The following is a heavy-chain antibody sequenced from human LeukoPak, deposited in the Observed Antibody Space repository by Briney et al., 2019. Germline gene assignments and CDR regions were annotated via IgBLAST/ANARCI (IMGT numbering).Heavy chain of an antibody. Sequence: ETLSLTCTVSGGSISSNYMSWVRQAPGKGLEWVSVIYSGGSTYYADSVKGRFTISRDNSKNTLFLQMNSLRAEDTAVYYCARDLVVQLWFSYWGQGTLVTVSS. CDR3: ARDLVVQLWFSY. V-gene: IGHV3-66*01. J-gene: IGHJ4*02. CDR2: IYSGGST. CDR1: GGSISSNY. D-gene: IGHD5-18*01.